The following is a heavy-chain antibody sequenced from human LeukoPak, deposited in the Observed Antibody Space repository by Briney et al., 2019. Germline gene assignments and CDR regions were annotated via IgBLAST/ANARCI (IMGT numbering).Heavy chain of an antibody. CDR2: MRRDGNEI. D-gene: IGHD3-3*01. Sequence: GGSLRLSCSAFGFTFSTYWMSWVRQAPGKGLEWVANMRRDGNEIYYLDSVRGRFTISRDNAKNSLYLQMNSLRAEDTAVYYCAMGATSWSGYSFPKIFQHWGRGTLVTVSS. V-gene: IGHV3-7*01. J-gene: IGHJ1*01. CDR3: AMGATSWSGYSFPKIFQH. CDR1: GFTFSTYW.